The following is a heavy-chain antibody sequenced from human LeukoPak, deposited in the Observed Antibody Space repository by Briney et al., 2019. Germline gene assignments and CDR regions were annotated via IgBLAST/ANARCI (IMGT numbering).Heavy chain of an antibody. D-gene: IGHD4-17*01. CDR2: ISSSSSAI. CDR1: GFTFSSYW. CDR3: ARVTVTTYSYYYYMDV. Sequence: PGGSLRLSCAASGFTFSSYWMSWVRQAPGKGLEWVSYISSSSSAIFYADSVKGRFTISRDNAKNSLSLQMSSLRAEDTAVYYCARVTVTTYSYYYYMDVWGKGTTVTISS. V-gene: IGHV3-48*04. J-gene: IGHJ6*03.